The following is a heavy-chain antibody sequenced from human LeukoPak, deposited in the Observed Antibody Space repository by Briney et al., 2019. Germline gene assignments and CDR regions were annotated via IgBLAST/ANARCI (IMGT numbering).Heavy chain of an antibody. V-gene: IGHV3-74*01. J-gene: IGHJ5*02. D-gene: IGHD3-22*01. CDR3: VRASTYYGNWFGP. CDR2: IKNDGSSV. CDR1: GFTFSSYW. Sequence: GGSLRLSCAASGFTFSSYWMHWVRQAPGKGLVWVSRIKNDGSSVSYADSVKGRFAISRDNAKDTLYLQMSSLRAEDTAVYYCVRASTYYGNWFGPWGQGTLVTVSS.